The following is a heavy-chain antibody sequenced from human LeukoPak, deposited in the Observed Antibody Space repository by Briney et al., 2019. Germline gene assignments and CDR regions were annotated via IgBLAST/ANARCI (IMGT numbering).Heavy chain of an antibody. J-gene: IGHJ5*02. CDR3: AREGSYYGSGHNWFDP. Sequence: SETLSLTCTVSGGSISSSSYYWSWIRQPPGKGLEWIGEINHSGNTNYNPSLKSRVTISVDTSKNQFSLKLSSVTAADTAVYYCAREGSYYGSGHNWFDPWGQGTLVTVSS. V-gene: IGHV4-39*07. D-gene: IGHD3-10*01. CDR1: GGSISSSSYY. CDR2: INHSGNT.